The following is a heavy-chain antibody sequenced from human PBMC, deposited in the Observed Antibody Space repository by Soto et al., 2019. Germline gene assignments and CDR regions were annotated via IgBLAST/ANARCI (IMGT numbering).Heavy chain of an antibody. CDR3: ARDYGNIVGVFDY. CDR1: GGSISSSNW. D-gene: IGHD1-26*01. CDR2: IYYSGST. Sequence: QVQLQESAPGLVKPSGTLSLTCAVSGGSISSSNWWSWVRQPPGKGLEWIGEIYYSGSTNYNPSLQSRVTISVDKSKNQYSLKLSSVTAADTAVYYCARDYGNIVGVFDYWGQGTLVTVSS. V-gene: IGHV4-4*02. J-gene: IGHJ4*02.